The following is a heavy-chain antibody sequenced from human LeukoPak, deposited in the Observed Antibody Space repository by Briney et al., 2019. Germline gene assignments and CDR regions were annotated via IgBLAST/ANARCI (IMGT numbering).Heavy chain of an antibody. D-gene: IGHD4-17*01. J-gene: IGHJ4*02. Sequence: GRSLRLSCAASGFTFDDYAMHWVRQAPGNGLEWVSGFSWNSGSIGYADSVKGRFTISRDNAKNSLYLQMNSLRAEDMALYYCAKAGHGDYIDYWGQGTLVTVSS. CDR3: AKAGHGDYIDY. CDR2: FSWNSGSI. CDR1: GFTFDDYA. V-gene: IGHV3-9*03.